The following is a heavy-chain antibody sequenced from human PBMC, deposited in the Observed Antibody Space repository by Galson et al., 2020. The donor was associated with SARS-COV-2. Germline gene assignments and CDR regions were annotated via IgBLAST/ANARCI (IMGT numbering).Heavy chain of an antibody. V-gene: IGHV3-21*01. D-gene: IGHD3-22*01. Sequence: KIGESLKISCAASGFTFSSYSMNWVRQAPGKGLEWVSSISSSSSYIYYADSVKGRFTISRDNAKNSLYLQMNSLIAEDTAVYYCAREPDYYDSSGYYQEGIDYWGQGTLVTVSS. CDR2: ISSSSSYI. CDR3: AREPDYYDSSGYYQEGIDY. CDR1: GFTFSSYS. J-gene: IGHJ4*02.